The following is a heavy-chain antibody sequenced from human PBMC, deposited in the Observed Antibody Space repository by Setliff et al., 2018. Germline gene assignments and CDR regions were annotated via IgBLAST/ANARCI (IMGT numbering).Heavy chain of an antibody. V-gene: IGHV4-39*01. Sequence: KTSETLSLTCTVSGDSISRSTYYWGWIRQSPGKGLDWIGTVDHSGNTFYNPSLKSRVTISVAPSKNQVSLKLTSVSAADTAVYYCARRDSTGYYGYSFDFWGQGTLVTVSS. D-gene: IGHD3-22*01. CDR2: VDHSGNT. CDR3: ARRDSTGYYGYSFDF. J-gene: IGHJ4*02. CDR1: GDSISRSTYY.